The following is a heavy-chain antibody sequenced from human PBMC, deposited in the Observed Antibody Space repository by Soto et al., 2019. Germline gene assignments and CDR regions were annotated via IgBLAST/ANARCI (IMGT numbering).Heavy chain of an antibody. Sequence: SETLSLTCTVSGGSISSYYWSWIRQPPGKGLEWIGYIYYSGSTNYNPSLKSRVTISVDTSKNQFSLKLSSVAAADTAVYYCARGAVAGTPLYFDYWGQGTLVTVSS. V-gene: IGHV4-59*08. J-gene: IGHJ4*02. CDR1: GGSISSYY. CDR3: ARGAVAGTPLYFDY. D-gene: IGHD6-19*01. CDR2: IYYSGST.